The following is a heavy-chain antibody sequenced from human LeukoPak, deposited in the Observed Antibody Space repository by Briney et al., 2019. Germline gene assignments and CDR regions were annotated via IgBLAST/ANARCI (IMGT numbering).Heavy chain of an antibody. D-gene: IGHD2-15*01. J-gene: IGHJ4*02. CDR3: AKISWDGRGTFY. Sequence: GRSLRLSCAASGFTFSTYSMSWVRQAPGKGLEWVSAIRGGGENTYYADSVKGRFTISRDNSKDTLSLQMNSLRAEDTAVYYCAKISWDGRGTFYWGQGTLVTVSS. CDR1: GFTFSTYS. V-gene: IGHV3-23*01. CDR2: IRGGGENT.